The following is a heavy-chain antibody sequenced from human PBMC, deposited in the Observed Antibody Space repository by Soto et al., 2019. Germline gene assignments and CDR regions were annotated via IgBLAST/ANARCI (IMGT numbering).Heavy chain of an antibody. D-gene: IGHD6-13*01. V-gene: IGHV4-59*12. Sequence: SETLSLTCTVSGASISSNYWSWIRQPPGKGLEWIGFIYNSGSTNYNPSLKSRVTISVDTSKNQFSLKLSSVTAADTAVYYCARLERYRYSSSWYSSHWGQGTLVTVSS. J-gene: IGHJ4*02. CDR2: IYNSGST. CDR3: ARLERYRYSSSWYSSH. CDR1: GASISSNY.